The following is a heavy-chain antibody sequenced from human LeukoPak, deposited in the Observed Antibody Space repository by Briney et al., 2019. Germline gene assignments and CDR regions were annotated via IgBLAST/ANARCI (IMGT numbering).Heavy chain of an antibody. CDR1: GFTFDDYA. J-gene: IGHJ4*02. CDR3: ARRYCSSTDCLFDY. CDR2: ISGDGGST. D-gene: IGHD2-2*01. Sequence: GGSLRLSCAASGFTFDDYAIHWVRQAPGKGLEWISLISGDGGSTYYTDSLKGRFTISRDNAKNSLYLQMNSLRAEDTAVYYCARRYCSSTDCLFDYWGQGTLVTVSS. V-gene: IGHV3-43*02.